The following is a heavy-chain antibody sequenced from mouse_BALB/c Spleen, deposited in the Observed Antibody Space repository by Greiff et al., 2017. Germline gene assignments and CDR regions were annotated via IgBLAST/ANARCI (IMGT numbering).Heavy chain of an antibody. CDR1: GYSITSDYA. J-gene: IGHJ4*01. D-gene: IGHD2-14*01. Sequence: EVKLQESGPGLVKPSQSLSLTCTVTGYSITSDYAWNWIRQFPGNKLEWMGYISYSGSTSYNPSLKSRISITRDTSKNQFFLQLNSVTTEDTATYYCARRNEGLIGAMDYWGQGTSVTVSS. V-gene: IGHV3-2*02. CDR2: ISYSGST. CDR3: ARRNEGLIGAMDY.